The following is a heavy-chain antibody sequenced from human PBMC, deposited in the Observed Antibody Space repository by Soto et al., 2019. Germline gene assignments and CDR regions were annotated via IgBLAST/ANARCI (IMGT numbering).Heavy chain of an antibody. CDR3: AAGGIQLWLPKYYYNGMDV. CDR1: GITIATYG. D-gene: IGHD5-18*01. Sequence: SVKVSCKASGITIATYGVQWVRQARGQPPGWIGWIVVGSGDKKYAQKREERVTITRDMSTSTAYMELSSLRSEDTAVYYCAAGGIQLWLPKYYYNGMDVWGQGTTVTVSS. J-gene: IGHJ6*02. CDR2: IVVGSGDK. V-gene: IGHV1-58*01.